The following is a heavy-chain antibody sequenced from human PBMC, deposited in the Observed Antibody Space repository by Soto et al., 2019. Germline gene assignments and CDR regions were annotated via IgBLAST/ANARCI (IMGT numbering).Heavy chain of an antibody. D-gene: IGHD2-15*01. CDR2: INHSGST. V-gene: IGHV4-34*01. CDR1: GGSFSGYY. J-gene: IGHJ4*02. Sequence: SETLSLTCAVYGGSFSGYYWSWIRQPPGKGLEWIGEINHSGSTNYNPSLKSRVTISVDTSKNQFSLKLSSVTAADTAVYYCARGGGQLLRGDYWGQGTLVTVSS. CDR3: ARGGGQLLRGDY.